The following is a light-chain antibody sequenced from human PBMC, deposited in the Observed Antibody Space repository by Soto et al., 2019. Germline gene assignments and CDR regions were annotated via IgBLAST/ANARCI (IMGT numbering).Light chain of an antibody. CDR3: QQYYSTPQT. CDR2: WAS. J-gene: IGKJ1*01. V-gene: IGKV4-1*01. CDR1: QSVLYSSNNKNY. Sequence: DIVMTQSPDSLAVSLGERATINCKSSQSVLYSSNNKNYLAWYQQKPGQPPKLLLYWASTRESGVPDRFSGSRSGTDFTLTISSLQAEEVAVYYCQQYYSTPQTFGQGTKVEIK.